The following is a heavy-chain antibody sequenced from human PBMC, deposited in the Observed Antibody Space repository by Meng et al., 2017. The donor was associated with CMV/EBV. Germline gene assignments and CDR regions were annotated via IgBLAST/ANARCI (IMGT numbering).Heavy chain of an antibody. D-gene: IGHD1-7*01. V-gene: IGHV3-48*04. CDR2: ISSSGSTI. Sequence: GGSLRLSCAASGFTFNNYGMHWVRQAPGKGLEWVSYISSSGSTIYYADSVKGRFTISRDNAKNSLYLQMNSLRAEDTAVYYCARSRELQGVYYYYGMDVWGQGTTVTVSS. J-gene: IGHJ6*02. CDR1: GFTFNNYG. CDR3: ARSRELQGVYYYYGMDV.